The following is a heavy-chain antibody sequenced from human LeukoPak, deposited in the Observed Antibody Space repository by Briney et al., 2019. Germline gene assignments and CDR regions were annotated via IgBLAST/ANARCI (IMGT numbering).Heavy chain of an antibody. V-gene: IGHV1-8*01. D-gene: IGHD5-18*01. CDR2: MNPNSGNT. Sequence: GSVKVSCKASGYTLTKYDINWVRQATGQGLEWIGWMNPNSGNTGYAQKFQGRVTMTRETSISTAYMELSNLRSDDTAVYYCARSKDSPFDAFDIWGQGSMVTVSS. CDR3: ARSKDSPFDAFDI. J-gene: IGHJ3*02. CDR1: GYTLTKYD.